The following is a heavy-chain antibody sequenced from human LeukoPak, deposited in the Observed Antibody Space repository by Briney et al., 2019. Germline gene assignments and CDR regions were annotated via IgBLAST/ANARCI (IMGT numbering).Heavy chain of an antibody. J-gene: IGHJ4*02. Sequence: SETLSLTCTVSGGSIRSYYWSWIRQPPGKGLEWIGYIYYSGSTYYNPSLKSRVTISVDTSKNQFSLKLSSVSAADTAVYYCARLSYDSSGYKTYFDYWGQGTLVTVSS. CDR2: IYYSGST. CDR1: GGSIRSYY. V-gene: IGHV4-59*12. D-gene: IGHD3-22*01. CDR3: ARLSYDSSGYKTYFDY.